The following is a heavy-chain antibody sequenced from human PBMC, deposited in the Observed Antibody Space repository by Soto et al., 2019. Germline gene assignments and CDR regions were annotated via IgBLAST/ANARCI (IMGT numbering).Heavy chain of an antibody. CDR3: ASHGGEHFVVVTATLPFDS. V-gene: IGHV4-34*01. D-gene: IGHD2-21*02. CDR1: GGSFSGYY. J-gene: IGHJ4*02. Sequence: SETLSLTCAVYGGSFSGYYWSWIRQPPGKGLEWIGSIYYSGSTYYNPSLKSRVTISVDTSKNQFSLKLSSVTAADTAVYYCASHGGEHFVVVTATLPFDSWGQGTLVTVSS. CDR2: IYYSGST.